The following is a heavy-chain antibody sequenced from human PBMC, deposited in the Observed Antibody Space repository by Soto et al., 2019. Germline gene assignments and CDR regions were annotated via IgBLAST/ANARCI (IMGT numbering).Heavy chain of an antibody. D-gene: IGHD2-2*01. V-gene: IGHV1-69*13. CDR2: IIPIFGTA. J-gene: IGHJ3*02. Sequence: EASVKVSCKASGGTFSSYAISWVRQAPGQGLEWMGGIIPIFGTANYAQKFQGRVTITADESTSTAYMELSSLRSEDTAVYYCASPRDIVVVPTAIGLGDAFDIWGKGTMVTVSS. CDR1: GGTFSSYA. CDR3: ASPRDIVVVPTAIGLGDAFDI.